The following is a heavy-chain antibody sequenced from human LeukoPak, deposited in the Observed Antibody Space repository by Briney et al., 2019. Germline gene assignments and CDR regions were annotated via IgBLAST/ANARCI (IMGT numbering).Heavy chain of an antibody. V-gene: IGHV4-34*01. D-gene: IGHD3-22*01. CDR3: ASRFYYYDSSGYYERIKPLHRYFRH. Sequence: PSETLSLTCAVSGGSFSGYYWSWIRQPPGKGLEWIGEINHSGSTNYNPSLKSRVTISVDTSKNQFSLKLSSVTAADTAVYYCASRFYYYDSSGYYERIKPLHRYFRHWGQGTLVTVSS. J-gene: IGHJ1*01. CDR1: GGSFSGYY. CDR2: INHSGST.